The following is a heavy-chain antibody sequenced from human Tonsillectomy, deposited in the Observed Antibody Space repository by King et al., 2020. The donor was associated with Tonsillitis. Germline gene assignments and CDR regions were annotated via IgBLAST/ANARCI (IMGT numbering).Heavy chain of an antibody. CDR1: GFTFDDYA. D-gene: IGHD3-10*01. Sequence: QLVQSGGGLVQPGRSLRLSCAASGFTFDDYAMHWVRQAPGKGLEWVSSITWNSGSIGYADSVKGRIIISRDNAKNSLYLQMNSLRAEDTALYYCAKDKMVRGVIDYYGMDVWGQGTTVTVSS. V-gene: IGHV3-9*01. CDR3: AKDKMVRGVIDYYGMDV. J-gene: IGHJ6*02. CDR2: ITWNSGSI.